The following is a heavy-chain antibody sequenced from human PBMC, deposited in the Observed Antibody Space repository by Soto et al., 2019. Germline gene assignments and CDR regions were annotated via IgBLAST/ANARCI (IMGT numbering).Heavy chain of an antibody. CDR1: SGSISTYY. D-gene: IGHD4-17*01. V-gene: IGHV4-59*01. CDR2: VYYSGYT. J-gene: IGHJ3*02. CDR3: ARGLYGDYSWEASDI. Sequence: QVQLQESGPGLVKPSETLSLTCTVSSGSISTYYWSWIRQPPGKGLEWIGYVYYSGYTNYNPSLKSRVTISVDTSKNQFSLKLTSVTAADTAVYYCARGLYGDYSWEASDIWGQGIMVTVSS.